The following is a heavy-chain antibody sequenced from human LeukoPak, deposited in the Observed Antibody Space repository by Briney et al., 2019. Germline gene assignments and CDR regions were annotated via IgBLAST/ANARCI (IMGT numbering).Heavy chain of an antibody. Sequence: GESLKISCQGSEYSFATYWIAWLRQMPGKGLEWMGIIYPSDSDTRYSPSFQGQVTILADKSIKTAYPQWGSLKASETAMYYWSRPLQSIGGDTGFDYWGQGTLVTVSS. CDR2: IYPSDSDT. D-gene: IGHD5-18*01. CDR1: EYSFATYW. V-gene: IGHV5-51*01. J-gene: IGHJ4*02. CDR3: SRPLQSIGGDTGFDY.